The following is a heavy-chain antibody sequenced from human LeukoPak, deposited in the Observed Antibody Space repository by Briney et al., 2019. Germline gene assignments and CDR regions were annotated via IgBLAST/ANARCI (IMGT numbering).Heavy chain of an antibody. CDR2: ISAYNGNT. CDR3: ARYYYDSSGYYAFLDY. Sequence: ASVKVSCKASGYTFTSYGISWGRQAPGQGLEWMGWISAYNGNTNYAQNLQGRVTMTTDTSTSTAYMELRSLRSDDTAVYYCARYYYDSSGYYAFLDYWGQGTLVTVSS. CDR1: GYTFTSYG. V-gene: IGHV1-18*01. D-gene: IGHD3-22*01. J-gene: IGHJ4*02.